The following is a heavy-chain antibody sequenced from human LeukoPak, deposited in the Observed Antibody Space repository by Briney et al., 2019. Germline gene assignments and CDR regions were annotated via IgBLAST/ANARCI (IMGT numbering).Heavy chain of an antibody. V-gene: IGHV3-33*01. J-gene: IGHJ4*02. CDR3: ARDDVGATRLYS. CDR2: IWYDGSNK. D-gene: IGHD1-26*01. CDR1: GFTFSSYG. Sequence: GGSLRLSCAASGFTFSSYGMHWVRQAPGKGLEWVAVIWYDGSNKYYADSVKGRFTISRDNSKNTLYLQMNSLRAEDTAVYYCARDDVGATRLYSWGQGTLVTVSS.